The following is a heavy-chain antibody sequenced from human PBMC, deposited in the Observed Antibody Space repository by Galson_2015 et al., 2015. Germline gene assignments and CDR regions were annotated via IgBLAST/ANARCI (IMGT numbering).Heavy chain of an antibody. V-gene: IGHV3-21*01. Sequence: SLRLSCAASGFTFSTYGMNWVRQAPGKGLEWVSFISSAGSYIHYADSLKGRFTISRDNAKNTLYLQMNNLRAEDTAVYYCARGGDFWGAYWGRADYWGQGTLVTVSS. CDR3: ARGGDFWGAYWGRADY. CDR2: ISSAGSYI. D-gene: IGHD3-3*01. J-gene: IGHJ4*02. CDR1: GFTFSTYG.